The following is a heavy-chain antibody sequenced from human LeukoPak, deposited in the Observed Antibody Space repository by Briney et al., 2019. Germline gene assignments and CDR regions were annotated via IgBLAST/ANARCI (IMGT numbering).Heavy chain of an antibody. D-gene: IGHD3-16*01. CDR2: ISSSSSYI. V-gene: IGHV3-21*01. CDR3: ARVPYDDPAFDY. Sequence: GGSLRLSCAASGFTFSSYSMNWVRQAPGKGLEWVSSISSSSSYIYYADSVKGRFTISRDNAKNSLYPQMNSLRAEDTAVYYCARVPYDDPAFDYWGQGTLVTVSS. CDR1: GFTFSSYS. J-gene: IGHJ4*02.